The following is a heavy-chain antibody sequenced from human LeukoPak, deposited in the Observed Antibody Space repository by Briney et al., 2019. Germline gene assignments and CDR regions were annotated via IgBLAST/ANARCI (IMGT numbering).Heavy chain of an antibody. J-gene: IGHJ5*02. CDR1: GFTFDDYA. CDR3: ARDYGDYWWFDP. Sequence: PGRSLRLSCAASGFTFDDYAMHWVRQAPGKGLEWVSGISWNSGSIGYADSVKGRFTISRDNAKNSLYLQMNSLRAEDTALYYCARDYGDYWWFDPWVQGTLVTVSS. D-gene: IGHD4-17*01. V-gene: IGHV3-9*01. CDR2: ISWNSGSI.